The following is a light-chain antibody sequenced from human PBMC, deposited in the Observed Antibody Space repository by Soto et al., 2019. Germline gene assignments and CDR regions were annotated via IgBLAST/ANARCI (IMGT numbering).Light chain of an antibody. Sequence: QMTQSPSSLSASVGDRVTLTCQASHDIKNYLIWYQQKAGRAPKLLIYDASSLGAGASSRCSGSGSGTHFTLTITRLEPEDIATYYCQQFDSVPCTFGQGTKLEI. V-gene: IGKV1-33*01. CDR1: HDIKNY. CDR2: DAS. CDR3: QQFDSVPCT. J-gene: IGKJ2*02.